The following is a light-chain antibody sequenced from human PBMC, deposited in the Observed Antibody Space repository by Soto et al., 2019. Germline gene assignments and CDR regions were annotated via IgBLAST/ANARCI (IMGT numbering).Light chain of an antibody. Sequence: DIQMTQSPSTLSASTGDRVTITCRASQTVYTWLAWYQQKPGTAPKLLIYEASTLHSGVPSRFSGSGSGTEFTLVISRLQPDDLATYYCQQYSSYSPYTFGQGTKVEI. J-gene: IGKJ2*01. CDR2: EAS. V-gene: IGKV1-5*03. CDR3: QQYSSYSPYT. CDR1: QTVYTW.